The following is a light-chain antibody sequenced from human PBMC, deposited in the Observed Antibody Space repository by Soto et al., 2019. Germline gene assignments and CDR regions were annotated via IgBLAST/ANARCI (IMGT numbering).Light chain of an antibody. CDR3: SSYTGNSKYV. Sequence: QSVLTQPPSASGSSGQSVTISCTGTSSDVGGNNYVSWYQQHPGKAPKLMIYEVDKRPSGVPDRFSGSKSGNTASLTVSGLQAEDEADYYCSSYTGNSKYVFGTGTQLTVL. J-gene: IGLJ1*01. CDR2: EVD. V-gene: IGLV2-8*01. CDR1: SSDVGGNNY.